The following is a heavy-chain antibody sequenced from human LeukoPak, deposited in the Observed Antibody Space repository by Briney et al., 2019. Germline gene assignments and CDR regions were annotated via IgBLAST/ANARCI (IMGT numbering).Heavy chain of an antibody. J-gene: IGHJ5*02. CDR1: GYTFTSYY. D-gene: IGHD1-26*01. CDR2: INPKSGNT. CDR3: ARGTVGATPTWFDL. V-gene: IGHV1-8*01. Sequence: ASVKVSCKASGYTFTSYYINWVRQAPGQGLEWMGWINPKSGNTGYAQKVQGRVTITRNTSISTAYMELSSLRSEDTAVYYCARGTVGATPTWFDLRGQKALVTVSS.